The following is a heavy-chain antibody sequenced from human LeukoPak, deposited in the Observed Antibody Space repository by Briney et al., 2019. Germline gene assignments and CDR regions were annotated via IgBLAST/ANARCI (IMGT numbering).Heavy chain of an antibody. Sequence: GASVRVSCKASGYTFTDYYIHWVRQAPGQGLEWMGWINPNSGATDFAQTFQGRVSATRDTSISSAYMELSDLRYDATAVFYCARDGIVGGLDYWGQGSLVTVSS. D-gene: IGHD1-26*01. J-gene: IGHJ4*02. V-gene: IGHV1-2*02. CDR3: ARDGIVGGLDY. CDR1: GYTFTDYY. CDR2: INPNSGAT.